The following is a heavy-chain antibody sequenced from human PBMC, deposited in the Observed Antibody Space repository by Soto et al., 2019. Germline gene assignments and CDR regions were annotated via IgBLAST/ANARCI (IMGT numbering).Heavy chain of an antibody. CDR2: IYPGDSDT. CDR3: ARYSGSYWHYLDF. J-gene: IGHJ4*02. Sequence: PGESLKISCKGSGYSFASHWVAWVRQMPEKGLEWIGTIYPGDSDTKYSSAFRGHVTISADTSVSTAYLQRRSLEATDSAIYYCARYSGSYWHYLDFWGQGTLVTVSS. D-gene: IGHD1-26*01. V-gene: IGHV5-51*01. CDR1: GYSFASHW.